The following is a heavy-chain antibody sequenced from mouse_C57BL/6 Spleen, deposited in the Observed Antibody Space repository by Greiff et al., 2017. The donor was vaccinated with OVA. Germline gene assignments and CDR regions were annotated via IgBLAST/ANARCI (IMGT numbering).Heavy chain of an antibody. D-gene: IGHD1-1*01. V-gene: IGHV1-15*01. J-gene: IGHJ4*01. CDR1: GYTFTDYE. Sequence: QVQLKQSGAELVRPGASVTLSCKASGYTFTDYEMHWVKQTPVHGLEWIGAIDPETGGTAYNQKFKGKAILTADKSSSTAYMVLRRLTSEDSAFYYCTRANYYGSSDYAMDYWGQGTSVTVSS. CDR3: TRANYYGSSDYAMDY. CDR2: IDPETGGT.